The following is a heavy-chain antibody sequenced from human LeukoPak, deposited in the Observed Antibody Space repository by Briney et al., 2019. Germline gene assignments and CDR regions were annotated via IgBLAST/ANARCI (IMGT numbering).Heavy chain of an antibody. J-gene: IGHJ5*02. CDR3: AKYLRDGTTGA. Sequence: GGSLRLSCAASGFTFSSYAMSWVRQAPGKGLEWVSAISGSGGSTYYADSVKGRFTIYRDNSKNTRYLQMNSLRAEDTAVYYCAKYLRDGTTGAWGQGTLVTVSS. CDR1: GFTFSSYA. V-gene: IGHV3-23*01. D-gene: IGHD1-1*01. CDR2: ISGSGGST.